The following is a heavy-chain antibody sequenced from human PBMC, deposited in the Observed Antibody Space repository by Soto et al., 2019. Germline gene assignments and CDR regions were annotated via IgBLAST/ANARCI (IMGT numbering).Heavy chain of an antibody. Sequence: EEQLGESGGGLVQPGRSLRLSCAGSGFTFDDYAMHWVRQAPGKGLEWVSGISWNSGSIGYAESVKGRFAISRDNAKNSLYLQMNSLRLEDTALYYCARGPGIGVAVDYFDFWGQGTLVTVSS. V-gene: IGHV3-9*01. CDR3: ARGPGIGVAVDYFDF. CDR2: ISWNSGSI. J-gene: IGHJ4*02. D-gene: IGHD3-22*01. CDR1: GFTFDDYA.